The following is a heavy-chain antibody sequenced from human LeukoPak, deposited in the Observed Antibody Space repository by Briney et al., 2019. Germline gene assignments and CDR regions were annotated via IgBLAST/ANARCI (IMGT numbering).Heavy chain of an antibody. CDR1: GDSISSGSYY. D-gene: IGHD5-24*01. V-gene: IGHV4-39*07. CDR2: IYYTGST. J-gene: IGHJ4*02. CDR3: ASKRWSYFDY. Sequence: PSGTLSLTCAVSGDSISSGSYYWGWLRQPPGKGLDWIGTIYYTGSTYYNPSLKSRVTISIDTSKNQFSLNLSSVTAADTAVYYCASKRWSYFDYWGQGTLVTVSS.